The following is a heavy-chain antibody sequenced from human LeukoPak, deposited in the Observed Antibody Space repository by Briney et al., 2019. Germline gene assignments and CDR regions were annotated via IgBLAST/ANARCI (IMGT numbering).Heavy chain of an antibody. V-gene: IGHV1-46*01. D-gene: IGHD6-13*01. CDR2: INPSGGST. CDR1: GYTFTSYY. J-gene: IGHJ2*01. CDR3: ARGQQLADWYFDL. Sequence: ASVEVSCKASGYTFTSYYMHWVRQAPGQGLEWMGIINPSGGSTSYAQKFQGRVTMTRDTSTSTVYMELSGLRSEDTAVYYCARGQQLADWYFDLWGRGTLVTVSS.